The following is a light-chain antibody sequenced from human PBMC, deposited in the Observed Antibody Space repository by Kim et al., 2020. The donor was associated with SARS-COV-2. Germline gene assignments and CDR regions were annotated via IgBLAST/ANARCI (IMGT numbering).Light chain of an antibody. CDR3: STYTSSSTWV. Sequence: QSALTQPASVSGSPGQSITISFTGTSSDVGGYNYVSWYQQHPGKAPKLMIYDVSKRSSGVYNRFSGAKSGNTASLTISRLQAEDEADYYCSTYTSSSTWVFGGGTQLTVL. J-gene: IGLJ3*02. CDR2: DVS. CDR1: SSDVGGYNY. V-gene: IGLV2-14*01.